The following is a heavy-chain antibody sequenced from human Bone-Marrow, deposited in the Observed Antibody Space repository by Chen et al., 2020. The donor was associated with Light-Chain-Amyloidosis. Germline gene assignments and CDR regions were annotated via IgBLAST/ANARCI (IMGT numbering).Heavy chain of an antibody. CDR2: MSGSGGSR. J-gene: IGHJ3*02. Sequence: EVQLVESGGGLPQRGGSLRLSCAASGFAFSSYAMSWVRQAPGKGLEWVSTMSGSGGSRYYGDSVKGRLTISRENSKNALFRQMNSLRAEDTAVYYCAKDISYDDILPGYPADAFDIWGQGTMVTVSS. CDR1: GFAFSSYA. V-gene: IGHV3-23*04. CDR3: AKDISYDDILPGYPADAFDI. D-gene: IGHD3-9*01.